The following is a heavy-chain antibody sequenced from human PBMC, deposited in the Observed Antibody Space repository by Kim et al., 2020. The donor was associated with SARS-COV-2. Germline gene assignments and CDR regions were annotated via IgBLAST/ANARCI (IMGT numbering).Heavy chain of an antibody. Sequence: SVKVSCKASGFTFTSSAVQWVRQARGQRLEWIGWIVVGSGNTNYAQKFQERVTITRDMSTSTAYMELSSLRSEDTAVYYCAAPIVVVPNYYGMDVWGQGTTVTVSS. J-gene: IGHJ6*02. CDR3: AAPIVVVPNYYGMDV. V-gene: IGHV1-58*01. D-gene: IGHD2-2*01. CDR2: IVVGSGNT. CDR1: GFTFTSSA.